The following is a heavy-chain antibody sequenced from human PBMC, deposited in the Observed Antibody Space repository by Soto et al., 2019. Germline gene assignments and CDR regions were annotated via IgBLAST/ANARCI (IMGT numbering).Heavy chain of an antibody. D-gene: IGHD2-2*01. CDR1: GYSCTNYW. V-gene: IGHV5-51*01. CDR2: INPGDSDA. Sequence: GESLKNSCQGSGYSCTNYWIAWVRQMPGNGLEWMGVINPGDSDARYSPSFQGQVTISVDKSINTAYLQWSSLKASDTAMYFCARPMDVHRTVYYAIWGQGTPVTVSS. CDR3: ARPMDVHRTVYYAI. J-gene: IGHJ4*02.